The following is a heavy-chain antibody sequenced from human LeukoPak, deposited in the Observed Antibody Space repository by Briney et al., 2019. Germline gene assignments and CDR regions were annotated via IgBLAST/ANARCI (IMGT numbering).Heavy chain of an antibody. Sequence: PGGSLRLSCAASGFTFSTYGMSWVRQAPGKGLEWVSAISESGSDRYYADSVKGRFTISRDNSKNTLYLQMNSLRAEDTAVYYCAKKRGSTYGDPFDYWGQGSLVTVSS. CDR3: AKKRGSTYGDPFDY. CDR2: ISESGSDR. J-gene: IGHJ4*02. CDR1: GFTFSTYG. D-gene: IGHD5-18*01. V-gene: IGHV3-23*01.